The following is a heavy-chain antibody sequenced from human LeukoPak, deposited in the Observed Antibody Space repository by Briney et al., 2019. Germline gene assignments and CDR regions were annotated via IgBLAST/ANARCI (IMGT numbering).Heavy chain of an antibody. CDR2: ISGSGGST. D-gene: IGHD6-6*01. CDR1: GFTFSSYA. J-gene: IGHJ4*02. CDR3: AKDGGKYSSSFTYFDY. V-gene: IGHV3-23*01. Sequence: GGSLRLSCAASGFTFSSYAMSWVRQAPGKGLEWVSAISGSGGSTYYADSVKGRFTISRDNSKNTLYLQMNSLRAEDTAVYYCAKDGGKYSSSFTYFDYWGQGTLVTVSS.